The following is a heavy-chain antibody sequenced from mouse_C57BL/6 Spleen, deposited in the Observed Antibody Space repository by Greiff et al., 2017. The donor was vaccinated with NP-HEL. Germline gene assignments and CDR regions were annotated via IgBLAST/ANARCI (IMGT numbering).Heavy chain of an antibody. CDR3: ARSGYYGSSYGY. Sequence: EVQLVESGGGLVKPGGSLKLSCAASGFTFSDYGMHWVRQAPEKGLEWVAYISSGSSTIYYADTVKGRFTISRDNAKNTLFLQMASLRSEDTAMYYCARSGYYGSSYGYWGQGTTLTVSS. CDR2: ISSGSSTI. CDR1: GFTFSDYG. D-gene: IGHD1-1*01. V-gene: IGHV5-17*01. J-gene: IGHJ2*01.